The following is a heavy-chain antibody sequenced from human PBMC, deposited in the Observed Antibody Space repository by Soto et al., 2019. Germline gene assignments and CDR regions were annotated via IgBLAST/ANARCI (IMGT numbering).Heavy chain of an antibody. D-gene: IGHD2-21*02. V-gene: IGHV1-18*04. CDR1: GYTFTSYG. Sequence: ASVKVSCKASGYTFTSYGISWVRQAPGQGLEWMGWISAYNGNTNYAQKLQGRVTMTTDTSTSTAYMELRSLRSYDTAVYYCARSVVTATPTRYYYYGMDVWGQGTTVTVSS. J-gene: IGHJ6*02. CDR3: ARSVVTATPTRYYYYGMDV. CDR2: ISAYNGNT.